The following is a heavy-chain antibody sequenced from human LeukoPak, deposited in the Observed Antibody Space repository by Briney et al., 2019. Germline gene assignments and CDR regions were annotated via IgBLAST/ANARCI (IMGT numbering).Heavy chain of an antibody. CDR2: IYYSGST. D-gene: IGHD3-10*01. J-gene: IGHJ3*02. CDR3: ARDNLYLWFGEGFYAFDI. CDR1: GGSISSSSYY. V-gene: IGHV4-39*07. Sequence: YPSETLSLTCTVSGGSISSSSYYWGWIRQSPGKGLEWIGSIYYSGSTYYNPSLKSRVTISVDTSKNQFSLKLSSVTAADTAVYYCARDNLYLWFGEGFYAFDIWSQGTMVTVSS.